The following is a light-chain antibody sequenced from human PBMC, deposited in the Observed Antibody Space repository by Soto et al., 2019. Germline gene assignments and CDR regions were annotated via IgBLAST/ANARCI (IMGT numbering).Light chain of an antibody. J-gene: IGLJ1*01. CDR1: KNDIGVYDF. CDR2: EVV. Sequence: LTQPPSASGYPGQSVTISCTGTKNDIGVYDFVSWYQHHPGKAPRLIIYEVVQRPSGVPDRFSGSKSGNTASLTVSGLQAADEADYFCKSYAGSNTYVFGSGTKVTVL. V-gene: IGLV2-8*01. CDR3: KSYAGSNTYV.